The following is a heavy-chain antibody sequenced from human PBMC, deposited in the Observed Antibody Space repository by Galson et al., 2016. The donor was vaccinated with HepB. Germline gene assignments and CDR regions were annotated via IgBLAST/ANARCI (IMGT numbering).Heavy chain of an antibody. CDR2: IYPGDSDT. Sequence: QSGAEVKKPGDSLKISCKASGYRFTNYWIGWVRQMPGKGLEWMGIIYPGDSDTRYSPSFQGHVTLSGDKAINTAYLQWSSLKASDTAMYYCARRGPSEGSGYGYWGQGTPVTVSS. V-gene: IGHV5-51*01. CDR3: ARRGPSEGSGYGY. D-gene: IGHD3-22*01. J-gene: IGHJ4*02. CDR1: GYRFTNYW.